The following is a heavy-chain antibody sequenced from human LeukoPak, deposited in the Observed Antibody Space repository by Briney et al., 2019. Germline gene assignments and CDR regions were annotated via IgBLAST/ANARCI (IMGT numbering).Heavy chain of an antibody. D-gene: IGHD2-15*01. V-gene: IGHV4-39*01. J-gene: IGHJ6*02. CDR3: ARRRYCSGSPCYREYYYGMDV. Sequence: SETLSLTCTVSGGSISSRNYYWGWIRQPPGKGLEWIGSIYYTGRTYYNPSLKSRVTISVDTSKNQFSLKLSSATAADTAVYYCARRRYCSGSPCYREYYYGMDVWGQGTTVSVSS. CDR2: IYYTGRT. CDR1: GGSISSRNYY.